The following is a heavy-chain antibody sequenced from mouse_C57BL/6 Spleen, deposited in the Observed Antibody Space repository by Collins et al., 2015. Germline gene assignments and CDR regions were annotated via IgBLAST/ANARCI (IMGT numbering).Heavy chain of an antibody. CDR1: GYAFSSYW. V-gene: IGHV1-80*01. CDR3: TRTMDY. CDR2: IYPGDGDT. Sequence: QVQLQQSGAELVKPGASVKISCKASGYAFSSYWMNWVTQRPGKGLEWIGQIYPGDGDTKYNGKFKGKATLTADKSSSTAYMELRSLTSEDSAVYYCTRTMDYWGQGTSVTVSS. J-gene: IGHJ4*01.